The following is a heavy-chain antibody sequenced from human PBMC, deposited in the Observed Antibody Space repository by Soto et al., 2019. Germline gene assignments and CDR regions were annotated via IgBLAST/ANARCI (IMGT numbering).Heavy chain of an antibody. J-gene: IGHJ6*02. CDR2: IYYSGSA. CDR3: ARDRLGYCTTTSCYYGMDV. V-gene: IGHV4-30-4*01. CDR1: GGSISSGDYY. Sequence: QVQLQESGPGLVKPSQTLSLTCTVSGGSISSGDYYWTWVRQPPGKGLEWIGSIYYSGSAYYNPSLKSRLTISLDTSKNQFTLKLISVTAADTAVYYCARDRLGYCTTTSCYYGMDVWGQGTTITVSS. D-gene: IGHD2-2*01.